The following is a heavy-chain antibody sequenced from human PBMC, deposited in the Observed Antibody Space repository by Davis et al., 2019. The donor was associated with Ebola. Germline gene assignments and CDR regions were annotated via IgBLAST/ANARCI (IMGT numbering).Heavy chain of an antibody. CDR3: ARQYCSSSSCYQDVFDI. CDR2: IYPGDSDT. Sequence: GESLKISCKGSGYSFSIYWIGWVRQMPGKGLEWMGIIYPGDSDTRYSPSFQGQVTMSADKSISTAYLQWTSLRASDTAMYYCARQYCSSSSCYQDVFDIWGQGTMVTVSS. J-gene: IGHJ3*02. CDR1: GYSFSIYW. V-gene: IGHV5-51*01. D-gene: IGHD2-2*01.